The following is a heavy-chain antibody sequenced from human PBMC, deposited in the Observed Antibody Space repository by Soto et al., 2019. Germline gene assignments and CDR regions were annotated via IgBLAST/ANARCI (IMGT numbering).Heavy chain of an antibody. CDR3: VKDKDYYGSGNNYYYYYGMDV. D-gene: IGHD3-10*01. CDR1: GFTFEKYA. Sequence: EGQLVESGGGLVQPGRSLRLSCAASGFTFEKYAMHWVRQAPGKGLEWVSAISWNSVTILYEDSVKGRFTISRDNAKNSMYLQMNSLIVEDTALYYCVKDKDYYGSGNNYYYYYGMDVWCQGTTVTVSS. CDR2: ISWNSVTI. J-gene: IGHJ6*02. V-gene: IGHV3-9*01.